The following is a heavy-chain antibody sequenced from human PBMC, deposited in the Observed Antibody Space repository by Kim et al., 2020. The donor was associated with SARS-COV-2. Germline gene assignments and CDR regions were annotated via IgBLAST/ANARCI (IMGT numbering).Heavy chain of an antibody. CDR1: GYSISSGYY. V-gene: IGHV4-38-2*02. CDR2: IYHSGST. J-gene: IGHJ3*02. CDR3: ARAGYSGQDAFDI. D-gene: IGHD5-12*01. Sequence: SETLSLTCTVSGYSISSGYYWGWIRQPPGKGLEWIGSIYHSGSTYYNPSLKSRVTISVDTSKNQFSLKLSSVTAADTAVYYCARAGYSGQDAFDIWGQGTMVTVSS.